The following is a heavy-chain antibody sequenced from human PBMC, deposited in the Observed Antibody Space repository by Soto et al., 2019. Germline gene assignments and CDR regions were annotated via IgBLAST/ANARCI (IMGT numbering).Heavy chain of an antibody. Sequence: QVQLVQSGAEVKRPGSSVRVSCKASGGDFNSYSLNWVRQAPGLGLEWIGEIIPMYETTEYSQRFQGTVTITADKSTSTAYMELNSLRFDDTAVYYCARSFYTGSGGPFDYWGQGTLVTVSS. J-gene: IGHJ4*02. CDR1: GGDFNSYS. V-gene: IGHV1-69*06. CDR2: IIPMYETT. D-gene: IGHD1-26*01. CDR3: ARSFYTGSGGPFDY.